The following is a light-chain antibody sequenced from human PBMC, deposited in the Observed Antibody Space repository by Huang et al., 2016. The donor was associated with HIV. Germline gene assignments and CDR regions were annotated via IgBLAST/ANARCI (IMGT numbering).Light chain of an antibody. V-gene: IGKV3-15*01. Sequence: EIVMTQSPATLSVSPGERVTLSCRASQSVSIDLAWYKQKPGQAPRLVIYGSSTRATGIPTRFSGSWSGTEFTLTISSLQSEDFAVYYCQQYNNWPPLTFGGGTKVEIK. CDR3: QQYNNWPPLT. CDR1: QSVSID. CDR2: GSS. J-gene: IGKJ4*01.